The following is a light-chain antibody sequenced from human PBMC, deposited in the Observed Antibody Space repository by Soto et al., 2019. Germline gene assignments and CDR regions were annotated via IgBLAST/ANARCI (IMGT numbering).Light chain of an antibody. V-gene: IGLV2-14*03. Sequence: QSVLTQPASVSGSLGPSITISCTAGDYDVGLYSSVSWYQQHPDQAPKLIIYHVPNRPSWVAIRFSGSESGDTASLTISGLQAEHEADYYCLAYTGGPNGFFGSGTKLTVL. J-gene: IGLJ1*01. CDR2: HVP. CDR1: DYDVGLYSS. CDR3: LAYTGGPNGF.